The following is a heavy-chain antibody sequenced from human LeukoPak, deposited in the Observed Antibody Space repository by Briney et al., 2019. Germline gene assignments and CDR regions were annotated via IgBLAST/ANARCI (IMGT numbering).Heavy chain of an antibody. CDR2: VWYDESNK. CDR1: GFTFRSYD. V-gene: IGHV3-33*01. CDR3: AREDSSGAFDI. D-gene: IGHD3-22*01. J-gene: IGHJ3*02. Sequence: GGSLRLSCAASGFTFRSYDMHWVRQAPGKGLEWVAVVWYDESNKYYVDSVKGRFTISRDNSKNTLYLKMNSLRVEDTALYYCAREDSSGAFDIWGQGTMVTVSS.